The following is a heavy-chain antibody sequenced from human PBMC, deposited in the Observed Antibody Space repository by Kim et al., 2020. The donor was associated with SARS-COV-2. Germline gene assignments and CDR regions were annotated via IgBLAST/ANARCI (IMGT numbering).Heavy chain of an antibody. J-gene: IGHJ5*02. CDR3: ARLITGYSSSWAVRRYGNRWFDP. D-gene: IGHD6-13*01. Sequence: SETLSLTCAVYGGSFSGYYWSWIRQPPGKGLEWIGEINHSGSTNYNPSLKSRVTISVDTSKNQFSLKLSSVTAADTAVYYCARLITGYSSSWAVRRYGNRWFDPWGQGTLVTVSS. CDR1: GGSFSGYY. V-gene: IGHV4-34*01. CDR2: INHSGST.